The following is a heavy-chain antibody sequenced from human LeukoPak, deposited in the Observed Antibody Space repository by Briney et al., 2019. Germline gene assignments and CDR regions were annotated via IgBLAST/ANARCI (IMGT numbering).Heavy chain of an antibody. CDR3: ARGMDYDVLTGYLNNWYFDL. D-gene: IGHD3-9*01. J-gene: IGHJ2*01. CDR1: GGTFSSYA. CDR2: IIPILGIA. V-gene: IGHV1-69*04. Sequence: SVKVSCKASGGTFSSYAISWVRQAPGQGLEWMGRIIPILGIANYAQKFQGRVTITADKSTSTAYMELSSLRSEDTAVYYCARGMDYDVLTGYLNNWYFDLWGRGTLVTVSS.